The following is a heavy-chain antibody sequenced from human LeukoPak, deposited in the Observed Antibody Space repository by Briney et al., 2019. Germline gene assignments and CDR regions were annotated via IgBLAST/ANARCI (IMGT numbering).Heavy chain of an antibody. V-gene: IGHV5-51*01. D-gene: IGHD7-27*01. J-gene: IGHJ3*02. Sequence: GASLQISCKASGSRFTSYWSGWVRQMRGKGLEWMGFIYRSDFDTRYSPSFQGQVTISVDKSISTAYLQWSSLKASDTAMYYCARDDTGDHDAFDIWGQGTMVTVSS. CDR3: ARDDTGDHDAFDI. CDR1: GSRFTSYW. CDR2: IYRSDFDT.